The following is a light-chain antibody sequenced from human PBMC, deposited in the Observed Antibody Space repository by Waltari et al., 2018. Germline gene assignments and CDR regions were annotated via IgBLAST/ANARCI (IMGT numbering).Light chain of an antibody. CDR3: QSYDSSLSAVV. J-gene: IGLJ2*01. CDR1: GSNIGAGYD. V-gene: IGLV1-40*01. Sequence: QSVLTQPPSVSGAPGQRVFISCAGSGSNIGAGYDVHWYRQVPGTAPKLLIYGNKVRPAGVPDRLSGSKSGTSASLAITGLQAEDEADYFCQSYDSSLSAVVFGGGTKLTVL. CDR2: GNK.